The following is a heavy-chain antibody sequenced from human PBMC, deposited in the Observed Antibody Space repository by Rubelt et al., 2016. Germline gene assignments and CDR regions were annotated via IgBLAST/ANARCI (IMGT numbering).Heavy chain of an antibody. CDR3: ARVTGGSSDY. Sequence: QVQLQQWGAGLLKPSETLSLTCAVYGGSFSGYYWSWIRQPPGKGLEWIGEINHSGSTTYNPSLKSRVTISVDTCRNQSSLRLSSVTAAGTAEYYCARVTGGSSDYWGQGTLVTVSS. V-gene: IGHV4-34*01. J-gene: IGHJ4*02. CDR1: GGSFSGYY. CDR2: INHSGST. D-gene: IGHD4-11*01.